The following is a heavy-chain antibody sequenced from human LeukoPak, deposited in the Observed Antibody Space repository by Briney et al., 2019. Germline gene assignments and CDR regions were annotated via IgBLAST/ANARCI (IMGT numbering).Heavy chain of an antibody. Sequence: ASVKVSCKTSGYTFTDYYIHWVRQAPGQGLEWVGMINPAGGSTSYAQQFQGRVTVARDTSTSTVYMDLSSLRSEDAAVYYCAGVKGDYTDYQWGQGTLVSVSS. CDR3: AGVKGDYTDYQ. CDR2: INPAGGST. D-gene: IGHD4-11*01. J-gene: IGHJ4*02. V-gene: IGHV1-46*01. CDR1: GYTFTDYY.